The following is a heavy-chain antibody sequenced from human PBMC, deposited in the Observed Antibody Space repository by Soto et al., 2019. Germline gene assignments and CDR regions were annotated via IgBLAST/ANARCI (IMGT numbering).Heavy chain of an antibody. CDR3: ARERVVVVTSRGGLDY. V-gene: IGHV4-31*03. D-gene: IGHD3-22*01. CDR2: IYYSGST. CDR1: GGSISSGGYY. J-gene: IGHJ4*02. Sequence: QVQLQESGPGLVKPSQTLSLTCTVSGGSISSGGYYWSWIRQHPGKGRGGIGYIYYSGSTYYNPSLKSRVTISVDTSKNQFSLKLSSVTAADTAVYYCARERVVVVTSRGGLDYWGQGTLVTVSS.